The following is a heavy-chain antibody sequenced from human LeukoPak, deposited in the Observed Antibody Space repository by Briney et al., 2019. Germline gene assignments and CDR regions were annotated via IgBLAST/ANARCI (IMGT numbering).Heavy chain of an antibody. J-gene: IGHJ4*02. D-gene: IGHD2-2*01. CDR2: IYYSGST. CDR1: AGSISSYY. Sequence: PSETLSHTCTVSAGSISSYYWSWIRQPPGKGLEWIGYIYYSGSTNYNPSLKSRVTISVDTSKNQFSLKLSSVTAADTAVYYCARVGGSSTSVAWGYFDYWGQGTLVTVSS. CDR3: ARVGGSSTSVAWGYFDY. V-gene: IGHV4-59*01.